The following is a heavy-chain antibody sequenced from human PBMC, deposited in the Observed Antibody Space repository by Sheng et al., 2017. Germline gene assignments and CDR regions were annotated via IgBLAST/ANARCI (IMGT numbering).Heavy chain of an antibody. V-gene: IGHV1-69*02. J-gene: IGHJ6*03. CDR3: AGTVTTFWLSYYYYMDG. Sequence: QVQLVQSGAEVKKPGSSVKVSCKASGGTFSSYTISWVRQAPGQGLEWMGRIIPILGIANYAQKFQGRVTITADKSTSTAYMELSSLRSEDTAVYYCAGTVTTFWLSYYYYMDGLGRKDRRSPSP. CDR1: GGTFSSYT. D-gene: IGHD4-17*01. CDR2: IIPILGIA.